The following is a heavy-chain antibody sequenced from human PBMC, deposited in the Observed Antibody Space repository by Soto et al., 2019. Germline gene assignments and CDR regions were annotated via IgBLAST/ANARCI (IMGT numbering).Heavy chain of an antibody. Sequence: ASVKVSCKASGYTLTSYGISWVRQAPGQGLEWMGWISAYNGNTNYAQKLQGWVTMTRDTSISTAYMELSRLRSDDTAVYYCARGGSLWFGELSAFYYGMDVWGQGTTVTVSS. CDR2: ISAYNGNT. J-gene: IGHJ6*02. CDR1: GYTLTSYG. V-gene: IGHV1-18*01. D-gene: IGHD3-10*01. CDR3: ARGGSLWFGELSAFYYGMDV.